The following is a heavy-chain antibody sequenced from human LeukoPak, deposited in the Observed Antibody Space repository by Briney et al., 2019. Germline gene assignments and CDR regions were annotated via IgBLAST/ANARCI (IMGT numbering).Heavy chain of an antibody. CDR2: IYHSGST. V-gene: IGHV4-39*07. CDR3: ARGFYDYVLNAFDI. D-gene: IGHD3-16*01. CDR1: GGSISSGSYY. J-gene: IGHJ3*02. Sequence: SETLSLTCTVSGGSISSGSYYWGWIRQPPGKGLEWIGSIYHSGSTYYNPSLKSRVTISVDTSKNQFSLKLSSVTAADTAVYYCARGFYDYVLNAFDIWGQGTMVTVSS.